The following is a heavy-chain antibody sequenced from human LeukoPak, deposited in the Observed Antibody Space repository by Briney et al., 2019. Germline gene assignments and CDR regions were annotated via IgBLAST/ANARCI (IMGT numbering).Heavy chain of an antibody. CDR3: ASSYYYDSSGYFR. D-gene: IGHD3-22*01. V-gene: IGHV4-39*01. CDR2: IYYSGST. CDR1: GGSISSSSYY. Sequence: SETLSLTCTVSGGSISSSSYYWGWIRQPPGKGLEWIGSIYYSGSTYYNPSLKSRVTISVDTSKNQFSLKLSSVTAADTAVYYCASSYYYDSSGYFRWGQGTLVTVSS. J-gene: IGHJ4*02.